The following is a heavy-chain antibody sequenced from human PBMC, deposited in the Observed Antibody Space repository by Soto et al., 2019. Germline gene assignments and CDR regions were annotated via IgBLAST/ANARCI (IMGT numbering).Heavy chain of an antibody. Sequence: GESLKISCKGSGYSFTSYWISWVRQMPGKGLEWMGRIDPSDSYTNYSPSFQGHVTISADKSISTAYLQWSSLKASDTAMYYCASNISSSSGNYYYGMDVWGQGTTVTVSS. CDR1: GYSFTSYW. CDR3: ASNISSSSGNYYYGMDV. V-gene: IGHV5-10-1*01. J-gene: IGHJ6*02. CDR2: IDPSDSYT. D-gene: IGHD6-6*01.